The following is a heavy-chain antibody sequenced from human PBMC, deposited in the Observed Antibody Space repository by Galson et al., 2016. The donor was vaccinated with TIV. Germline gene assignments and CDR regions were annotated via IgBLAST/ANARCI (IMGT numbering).Heavy chain of an antibody. Sequence: SLRLSCAASGFTFSSYSMNWVRQAPGKGLEWVSSISSRVTKIYYADSVKGRFTISRDNAKNSLYLQMTSPSAEDTAVYYCARDLGLGAFDIWGQGTMVTVSS. J-gene: IGHJ3*02. CDR2: ISSRVTKI. CDR3: ARDLGLGAFDI. CDR1: GFTFSSYS. D-gene: IGHD7-27*01. V-gene: IGHV3-21*01.